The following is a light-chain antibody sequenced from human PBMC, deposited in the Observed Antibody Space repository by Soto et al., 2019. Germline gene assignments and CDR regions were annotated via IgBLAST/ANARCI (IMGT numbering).Light chain of an antibody. CDR1: QSVSTW. Sequence: DIQMTQSPSTLSASVGDRVTITCRASQSVSTWLAWYQHKPGKAPKLLIYGASSLESGVPSRFSGSGSVTEFTLTIDSLQPDDFATYYCQQYSSSSPTFGQGTKLEIK. CDR3: QQYSSSSPT. CDR2: GAS. V-gene: IGKV1-5*01. J-gene: IGKJ2*01.